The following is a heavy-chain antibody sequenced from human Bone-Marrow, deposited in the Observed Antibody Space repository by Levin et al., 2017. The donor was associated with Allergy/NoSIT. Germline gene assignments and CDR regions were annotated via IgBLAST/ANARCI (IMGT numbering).Heavy chain of an antibody. CDR3: ARHYGGNSFRFRAFDI. CDR2: IDPSDSYT. Sequence: ASVKVSCKASGYSFTNYWITWVRQMPGKGLEWMGRIDPSDSYTDYSPSFEGHVTISADKSISTAYLQWSSLKASDTAMYYCARHYGGNSFRFRAFDIWGQGTGVTVSS. D-gene: IGHD4-23*01. CDR1: GYSFTNYW. J-gene: IGHJ3*02. V-gene: IGHV5-10-1*01.